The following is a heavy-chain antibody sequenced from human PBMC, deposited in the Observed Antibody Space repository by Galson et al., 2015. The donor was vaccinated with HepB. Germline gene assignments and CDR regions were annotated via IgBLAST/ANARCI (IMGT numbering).Heavy chain of an antibody. CDR2: NIPILGIA. CDR3: ARELYVVVPAAIYYYGMDV. D-gene: IGHD2-2*01. Sequence: PVKVSCKASGGTFSSYTISWVRQAPGQGLEWMGRNIPILGIANYAQKFQGRVTITADKSTSTAYMELSSLRSEDTAVYYCARELYVVVPAAIYYYGMDVWGQGTTVTVSS. J-gene: IGHJ6*02. CDR1: GGTFSSYT. V-gene: IGHV1-69*04.